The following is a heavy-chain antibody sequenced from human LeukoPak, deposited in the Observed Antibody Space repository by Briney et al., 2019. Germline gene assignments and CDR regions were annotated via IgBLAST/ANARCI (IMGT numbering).Heavy chain of an antibody. V-gene: IGHV3-23*01. D-gene: IGHD3-9*01. Sequence: PGGSLRLSSAASGFTFITYAMTWVRHAPGKGLEWVSRISGSGGNTYYADSVKGRFTISRDNSKNTLYLQMNSLRAEDTAVYYCAKPEVRYFDWLLYFDQWGQGTLVTVSS. CDR1: GFTFITYA. CDR2: ISGSGGNT. J-gene: IGHJ4*02. CDR3: AKPEVRYFDWLLYFDQ.